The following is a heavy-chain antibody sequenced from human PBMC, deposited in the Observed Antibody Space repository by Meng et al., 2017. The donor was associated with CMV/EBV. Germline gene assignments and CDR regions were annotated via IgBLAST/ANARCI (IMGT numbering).Heavy chain of an antibody. J-gene: IGHJ4*02. Sequence: QRKLVQPGAEVKSPGASVKVSCQTSGYRFRDHYMHWVRQAPGQGLEWMGWIYPNSGGTHYAQKFQDRVTMTRDTSISTVYMELSRLTSDDTAVYYCVRDHNWGPDYWGQGTLVTVSS. CDR3: VRDHNWGPDY. CDR2: IYPNSGGT. D-gene: IGHD1-1*01. CDR1: GYRFRDHY. V-gene: IGHV1-2*02.